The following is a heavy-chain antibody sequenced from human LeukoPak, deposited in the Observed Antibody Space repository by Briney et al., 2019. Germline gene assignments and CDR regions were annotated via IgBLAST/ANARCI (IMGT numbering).Heavy chain of an antibody. CDR1: GGSISSGSYY. CDR2: IYYSGST. Sequence: PSETLSLTCTVSGGSISSGSYYWSWIRQPAGKGLEWIGYIYYSGSTYYNPSLKSRVTISVDTSKNQFSLKLSSVTAADTAVYYCARDGGYCSGGSCYVLDYWGQGTLVTVSS. V-gene: IGHV4-31*03. D-gene: IGHD2-15*01. J-gene: IGHJ4*02. CDR3: ARDGGYCSGGSCYVLDY.